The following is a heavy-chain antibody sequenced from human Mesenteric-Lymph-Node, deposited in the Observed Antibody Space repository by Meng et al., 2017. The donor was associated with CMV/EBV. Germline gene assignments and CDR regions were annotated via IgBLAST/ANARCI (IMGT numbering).Heavy chain of an antibody. CDR2: ISGSGETT. D-gene: IGHD6-13*01. CDR1: GFTFSRSW. CDR3: AKGNGGSSSSWRLGYFDN. Sequence: GGSLRLSCVASGFTFSRSWMHWVRQVPGKGLVWVSSISGSGETTYDADSVKGRFTISRDKSTNTLHLQMNSLRAEDTAVYYCAKGNGGSSSSWRLGYFDNWGHGTLVTVSS. V-gene: IGHV3-23*01. J-gene: IGHJ4*01.